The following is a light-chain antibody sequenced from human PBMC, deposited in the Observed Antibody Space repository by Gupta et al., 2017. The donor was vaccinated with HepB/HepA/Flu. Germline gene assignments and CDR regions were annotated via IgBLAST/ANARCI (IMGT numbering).Light chain of an antibody. CDR3: QQYGSSPRYT. CDR1: QSVSSSY. V-gene: IGKV3-20*01. Sequence: DIVLTQSPGTLSLSPGERATLSCRASQSVSSSYLAWYQQKPGQAPRLLIYGASSRATGIPDRFSGSGSGTDLTLTISRREPEDFAVYYCQQYGSSPRYTFGQGTKLEIK. J-gene: IGKJ2*01. CDR2: GAS.